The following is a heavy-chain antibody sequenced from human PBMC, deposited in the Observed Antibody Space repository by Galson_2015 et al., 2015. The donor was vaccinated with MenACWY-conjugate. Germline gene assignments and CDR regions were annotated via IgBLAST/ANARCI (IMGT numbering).Heavy chain of an antibody. V-gene: IGHV5-10-1*01. Sequence: QSGAEVKKPGESLRISCKGSGYSFTSYWISWVRQMPGKGLEWMGRIDPSDSYTNYSPSFQGHVTISADKSISTAYLQWSSLKASDTAMCYCAREGGPETYYYDSSGYSYYYGMDVWGQGTTVTVSS. CDR3: AREGGPETYYYDSSGYSYYYGMDV. CDR2: IDPSDSYT. CDR1: GYSFTSYW. D-gene: IGHD3-22*01. J-gene: IGHJ6*02.